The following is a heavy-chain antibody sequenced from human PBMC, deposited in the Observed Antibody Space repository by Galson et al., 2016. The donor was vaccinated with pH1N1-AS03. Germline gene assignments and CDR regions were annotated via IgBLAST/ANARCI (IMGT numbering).Heavy chain of an antibody. CDR1: GYTFTGFS. J-gene: IGHJ6*02. CDR3: ARDPRGRCTSSTCPTAYYFGMDV. CDR2: INPKSGVK. Sequence: SVKVSCKASGYTFTGFSINWVRQAPGQGLELMGGINPKSGVKNYAQKVQAWVTMTRDTSSSTAYMELSGLKSDDKAVYYCARDPRGRCTSSTCPTAYYFGMDVWGQVTTVIISS. D-gene: IGHD2-2*01. V-gene: IGHV1-2*04.